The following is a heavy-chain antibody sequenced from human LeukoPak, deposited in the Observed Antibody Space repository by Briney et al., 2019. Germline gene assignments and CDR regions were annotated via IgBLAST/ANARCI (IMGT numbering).Heavy chain of an antibody. D-gene: IGHD3-22*01. Sequence: PSETLSLTCTVSGGSISSYYWSWIRQPPGKGLEWIGYIYYSGSTNYNPSLKSRVTISVDTSNNQFSLKLSSVTAADTAVYYCARASYYYDSSGYYLFDYWGQGTLVTVSS. CDR2: IYYSGST. J-gene: IGHJ4*02. CDR3: ARASYYYDSSGYYLFDY. V-gene: IGHV4-59*01. CDR1: GGSISSYY.